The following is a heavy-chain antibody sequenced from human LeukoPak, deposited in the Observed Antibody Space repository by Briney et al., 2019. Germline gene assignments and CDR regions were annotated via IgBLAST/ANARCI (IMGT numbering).Heavy chain of an antibody. D-gene: IGHD2-15*01. CDR2: IYYSGST. V-gene: IGHV4-31*03. J-gene: IGHJ5*02. CDR1: GGSISSGGYY. Sequence: PSQTLSLTCTVSGGSISSGGYYWSWIRQHPGKGLEWIGYIYYSGSTYYNPSLKSRVTISVDTSKNQFSLKLSSVTAADTAVYYCARVATKGGWFDPWGQGTLVTVSS. CDR3: ARVATKGGWFDP.